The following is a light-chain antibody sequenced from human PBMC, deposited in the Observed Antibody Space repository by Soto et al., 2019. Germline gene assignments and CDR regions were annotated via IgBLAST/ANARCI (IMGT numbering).Light chain of an antibody. CDR3: SSYTTSSTHV. CDR2: DVS. CDR1: SSDVGGYHY. J-gene: IGLJ1*01. Sequence: QSVLTQPASVSGSPGQSITISCTGTSSDVGGYHYVSWYQQYPGKAPKVMIYDVSNRPSGVSNRFSGSKSGNTASLTISGLQAEDEADYYCSSYTTSSTHVFGTGTKVTVL. V-gene: IGLV2-14*01.